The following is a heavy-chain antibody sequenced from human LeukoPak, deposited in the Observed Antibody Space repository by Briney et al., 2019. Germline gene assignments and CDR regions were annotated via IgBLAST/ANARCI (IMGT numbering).Heavy chain of an antibody. D-gene: IGHD3-22*01. CDR3: ARPVSRFWDSSGYYHPYYFDY. CDR1: GYSFTSYW. Sequence: GESLKISCKGSGYSFTSYWIGWVRQMPGKGLEWMGIIYPGDSDTRYSPSFQGQVTISADKSISTAYLQWSSLKASDTAMYYCARPVSRFWDSSGYYHPYYFDYWGQGTLVTVSS. J-gene: IGHJ4*02. CDR2: IYPGDSDT. V-gene: IGHV5-51*01.